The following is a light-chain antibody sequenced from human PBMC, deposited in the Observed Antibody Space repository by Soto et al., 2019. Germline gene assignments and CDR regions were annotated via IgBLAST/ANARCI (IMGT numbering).Light chain of an antibody. CDR3: SSYSSSSTQV. CDR1: SSDVGGYDY. V-gene: IGLV2-14*01. CDR2: DVS. Sequence: QSVLTQPASVSGSPGQSITISCTGTSSDVGGYDYVSWYQQHAGKAPKVMIYDVSNRPSGVSDRFSGSKSGNTASLTISGLQAEDEADYYCSSYSSSSTQVFGGGTQLTVL. J-gene: IGLJ2*01.